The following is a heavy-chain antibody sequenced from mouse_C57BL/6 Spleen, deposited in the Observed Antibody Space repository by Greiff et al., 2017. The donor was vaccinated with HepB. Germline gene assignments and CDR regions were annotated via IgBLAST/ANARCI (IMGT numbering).Heavy chain of an antibody. D-gene: IGHD2-5*01. Sequence: VMLVESGPGLVQPSQSLSITCTVSGFSLTSYGVHWVRQSPGKGLEWLGVIWSGGSTDYNAAFISRLSISKDNSKSQVFFKMNSLQADDTAIYYCARIGGVRRVYYYAMDYWGQGTSVTVSS. CDR3: ARIGGVRRVYYYAMDY. J-gene: IGHJ4*01. CDR2: IWSGGST. V-gene: IGHV2-2*01. CDR1: GFSLTSYG.